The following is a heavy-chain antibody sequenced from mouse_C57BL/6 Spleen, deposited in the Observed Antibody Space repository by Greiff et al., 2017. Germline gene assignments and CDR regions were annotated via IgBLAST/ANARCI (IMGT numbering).Heavy chain of an antibody. D-gene: IGHD2-4*01. Sequence: VKLMESDAELVKPGASVKISCKVSGYTFTDHTIHWMKQRPEQGLEWIGYIYPRDGSTKYNEKFKGKATLTADKSSSTAYMQLNSLTSEDSAVYFCARDGDYDVGYFDVWGTGTTVTVSS. V-gene: IGHV1-78*01. J-gene: IGHJ1*03. CDR3: ARDGDYDVGYFDV. CDR2: IYPRDGST. CDR1: GYTFTDHT.